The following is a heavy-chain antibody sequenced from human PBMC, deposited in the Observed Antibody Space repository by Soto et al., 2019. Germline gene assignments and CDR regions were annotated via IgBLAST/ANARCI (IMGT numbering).Heavy chain of an antibody. Sequence: SGESLKLSCKGSGYNFTSYWIGWVRQMHGKGLECMGIIYPGDSDTRYSPSFQGQVTISADKSISTAYLQWSSLKASDTAMYYCARGYKAAAGYWGQGTLVTVSS. V-gene: IGHV5-51*01. J-gene: IGHJ4*02. D-gene: IGHD6-13*01. CDR3: ARGYKAAAGY. CDR1: GYNFTSYW. CDR2: IYPGDSDT.